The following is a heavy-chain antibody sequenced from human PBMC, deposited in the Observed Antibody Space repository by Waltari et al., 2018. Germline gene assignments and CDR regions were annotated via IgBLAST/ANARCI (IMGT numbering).Heavy chain of an antibody. Sequence: MSWVRQAPGKGLEWVSAISGSGGSTYYADSVKGRFTISRDNSKNTLYLQMNSLRAEDTAVYYCANYYDNAFDIWGQGTMVTVSS. CDR2: ISGSGGST. D-gene: IGHD3-22*01. CDR3: ANYYDNAFDI. J-gene: IGHJ3*02. V-gene: IGHV3-23*01.